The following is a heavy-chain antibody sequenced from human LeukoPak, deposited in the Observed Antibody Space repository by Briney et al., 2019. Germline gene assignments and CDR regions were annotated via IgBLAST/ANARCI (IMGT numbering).Heavy chain of an antibody. CDR3: ARAGSSTSRILYWFDP. J-gene: IGHJ5*02. Sequence: ASVKASCKASGYTFTSYYMHWVRQAPGQGLEWMGIINPSGGSTSYAQKFQGRVTMTRDTSTSTVYMELSSLRSEDTAVYYCARAGSSTSRILYWFDPWGQGTLVTVSS. V-gene: IGHV1-46*01. D-gene: IGHD2-2*01. CDR1: GYTFTSYY. CDR2: INPSGGST.